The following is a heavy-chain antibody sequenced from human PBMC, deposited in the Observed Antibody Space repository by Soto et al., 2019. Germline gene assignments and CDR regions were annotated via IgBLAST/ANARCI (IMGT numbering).Heavy chain of an antibody. V-gene: IGHV3-30*18. D-gene: IGHD3-3*01. CDR1: GFTFSSYS. J-gene: IGHJ6*02. Sequence: GGPLRLSCAASGFTFSSYSMHWVRQAPGKGLEWVAVISYDGSNKYYADSVKGRFTIPRDNSKNTLYLQMNSLRAEDTAVYYCAKEALRFLEWPHGMDVWGQGTTVTVSS. CDR3: AKEALRFLEWPHGMDV. CDR2: ISYDGSNK.